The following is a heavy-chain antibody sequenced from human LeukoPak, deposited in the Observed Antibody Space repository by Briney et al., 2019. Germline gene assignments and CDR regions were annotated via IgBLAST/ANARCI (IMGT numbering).Heavy chain of an antibody. CDR1: GFTFSDYA. CDR2: ISGRGDST. J-gene: IGHJ4*02. D-gene: IGHD6-19*01. CDR3: AKDFEQWLGVAVVDY. Sequence: GGSLRLSCAASGFTFSDYAMSWVRQAPGKGLEWVSAISGRGDSTYYADSLKGRFTISRDRSKNTLYLQMNSLRAEDTAVYYCAKDFEQWLGVAVVDYWGQGTLVTVSS. V-gene: IGHV3-23*01.